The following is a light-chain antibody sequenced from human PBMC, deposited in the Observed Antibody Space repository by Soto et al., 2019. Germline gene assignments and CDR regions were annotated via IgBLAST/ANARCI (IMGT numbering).Light chain of an antibody. CDR1: SSDIGTYNY. J-gene: IGLJ2*01. CDR2: EVS. CDR3: NSYTSSTTLV. Sequence: QSALTQPASVSGSPGQSITISCTGTSSDIGTYNYVSWYQQRPGKAPKLMIYEVSNRPSGVSNRFSGSKSGNTASLTISGLQAEDEADYYCNSYTSSTTLVFGGGTQLTVL. V-gene: IGLV2-14*01.